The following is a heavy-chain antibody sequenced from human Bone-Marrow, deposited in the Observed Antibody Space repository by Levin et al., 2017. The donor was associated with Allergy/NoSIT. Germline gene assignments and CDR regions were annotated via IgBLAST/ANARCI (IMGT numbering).Heavy chain of an antibody. CDR2: IYHSGST. Sequence: SETLSLTCAVSGGSISSGGYSWSWIRQPPGKGLEWIGYIYHSGSTYYNPSLKSRVTISVDRSKNQFSLKLSSVTAADTAVYYCARFDDYGDYRSFDYWGQGTLVTVSS. CDR3: ARFDDYGDYRSFDY. D-gene: IGHD4-17*01. V-gene: IGHV4-30-2*01. J-gene: IGHJ4*02. CDR1: GGSISSGGYS.